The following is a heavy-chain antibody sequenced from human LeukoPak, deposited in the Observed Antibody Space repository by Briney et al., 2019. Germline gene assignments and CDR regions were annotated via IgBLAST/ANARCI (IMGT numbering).Heavy chain of an antibody. D-gene: IGHD3-16*02. CDR2: LRSKAYGGTT. J-gene: IGHJ4*02. Sequence: PGGSLRLSCTASGFTFGDYAMSWVRQAPGKGLEWVGFLRSKAYGGTTEYAASVKGRFTISRDDSKSIAYLQMNSLKTEDTAVYYCTRSQIDIMITFGGVIALSFDYWGQGTLVTVSS. CDR3: TRSQIDIMITFGGVIALSFDY. V-gene: IGHV3-49*04. CDR1: GFTFGDYA.